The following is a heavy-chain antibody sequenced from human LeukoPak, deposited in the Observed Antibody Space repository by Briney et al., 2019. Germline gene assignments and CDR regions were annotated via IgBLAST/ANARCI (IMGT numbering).Heavy chain of an antibody. CDR1: GYTLTELS. Sequence: ASVKVSCKVSGYTLTELSMHWVRQAPGKGLEWMGGFDPEDGGTIYAQKFQGRVTMTTDTSTSTAYMELRSLRSDDTAVYYCASNAPGSYYYYGMDVWGQGTTVTVSS. CDR2: FDPEDGGT. D-gene: IGHD1-26*01. J-gene: IGHJ6*02. V-gene: IGHV1-24*01. CDR3: ASNAPGSYYYYGMDV.